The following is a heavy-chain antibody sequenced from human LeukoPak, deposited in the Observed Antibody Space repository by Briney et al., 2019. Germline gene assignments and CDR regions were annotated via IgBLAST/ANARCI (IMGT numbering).Heavy chain of an antibody. CDR1: GYSFSNYW. J-gene: IGHJ6*03. CDR3: ARRGREGYYMDV. CDR2: IYLGDSDT. V-gene: IGHV5-51*01. Sequence: GESLKISCKASGYSFSNYWIGWVRQMPGKGLEWMGIIYLGDSDTRYSPSFQGQVIISADKSISTAYLQWGSLEASDTAMYYCARRGREGYYMDVWGKGTTVTVSS.